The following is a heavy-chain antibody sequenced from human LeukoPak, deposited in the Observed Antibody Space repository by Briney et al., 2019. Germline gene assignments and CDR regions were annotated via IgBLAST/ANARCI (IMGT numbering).Heavy chain of an antibody. CDR3: ARGLGMDV. CDR2: IYYTGST. V-gene: IGHV4-59*01. CDR1: GGSLSSYY. J-gene: IGHJ6*02. Sequence: SETLSLTCTVSGGSLSSYYWSWIRQPPGKGLEWIGYIYYTGSTNYNPSLKSRVTMSVDTSKNQFSLRLSSVTAADTAVYYCARGLGMDVWGQGTTVIVSS.